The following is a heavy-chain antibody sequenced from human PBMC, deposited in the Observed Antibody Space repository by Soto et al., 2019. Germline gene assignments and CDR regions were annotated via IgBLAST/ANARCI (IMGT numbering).Heavy chain of an antibody. CDR1: GFSLDKSGVS. CDR2: IFWDGKK. Sequence: QITLKESGPTLVKPTQTLTVTCTFSGFSLDKSGVSVGWIRQPPGKAPDWLALIFWDGKKFYSPSLKSRLTITKDTSKNQVVLTMTNMDPVDTATYYCARWGFSGYDNYHSGQGTLVTVSS. CDR3: ARWGFSGYDNYH. D-gene: IGHD5-12*01. J-gene: IGHJ5*02. V-gene: IGHV2-5*02.